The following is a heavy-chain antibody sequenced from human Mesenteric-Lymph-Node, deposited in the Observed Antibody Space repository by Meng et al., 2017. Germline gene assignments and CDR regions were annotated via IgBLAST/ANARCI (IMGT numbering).Heavy chain of an antibody. V-gene: IGHV3-33*03. D-gene: IGHD3-16*01. J-gene: IGHJ4*02. CDR3: AIAIYNIMRGYYFGS. CDR2: IWYDGSNK. CDR1: GFTFSSYG. Sequence: GGSLRLSCAASGFTFSSYGMHWVRQAPGKGLEWVAVIWYDGSNKYYADSVKGRFAISRDNFKNTLYLQLNSLTAEDTAVYYCAIAIYNIMRGYYFGSWGQGTLVTVSS.